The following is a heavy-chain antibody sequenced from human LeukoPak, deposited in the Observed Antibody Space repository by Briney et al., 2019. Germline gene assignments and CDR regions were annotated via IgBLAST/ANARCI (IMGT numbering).Heavy chain of an antibody. Sequence: PSETLSLTCTVSGGSISSSSYYWGWIRQPPGKGLEWIGSIYYSGNTYSNPSLKSRVTISVDTSKNQFSLRLTSVTAADTAVYYCARDDSSGYYHYNWFDPWGQGTLVTVSS. CDR1: GGSISSSSYY. V-gene: IGHV4-39*02. CDR3: ARDDSSGYYHYNWFDP. D-gene: IGHD3-22*01. J-gene: IGHJ5*02. CDR2: IYYSGNT.